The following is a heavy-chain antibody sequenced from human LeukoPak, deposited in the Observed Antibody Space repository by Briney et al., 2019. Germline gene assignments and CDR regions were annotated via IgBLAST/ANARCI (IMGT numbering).Heavy chain of an antibody. Sequence: SETLSLTCTVSGGSISSYYWSWIRQPAGKGLEWIGRIYTSGSTNYNPSLKSRVTMSVDTSKNQFSLKLSSVTAADTAVYYCALGRGALPPQNFDYWGQGTLVTVSS. D-gene: IGHD3-10*01. CDR3: ALGRGALPPQNFDY. CDR1: GGSISSYY. CDR2: IYTSGST. J-gene: IGHJ4*02. V-gene: IGHV4-4*07.